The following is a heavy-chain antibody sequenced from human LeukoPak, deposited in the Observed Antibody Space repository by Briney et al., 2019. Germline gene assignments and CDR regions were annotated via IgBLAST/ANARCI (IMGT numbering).Heavy chain of an antibody. D-gene: IGHD3-10*01. J-gene: IGHJ4*02. Sequence: GGSLRLSCAASGFTFSSYSMNWVRQAPGKGLEWVSSISSSSSYIYYADSVRGRFTISRDNSKNTLYLQMNSLRAEDTAVYYCAKGGTMVRGTNYFDYWGQGTLVTVSS. CDR3: AKGGTMVRGTNYFDY. V-gene: IGHV3-21*04. CDR2: ISSSSSYI. CDR1: GFTFSSYS.